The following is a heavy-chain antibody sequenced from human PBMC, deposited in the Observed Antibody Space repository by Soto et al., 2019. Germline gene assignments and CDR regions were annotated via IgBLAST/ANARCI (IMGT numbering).Heavy chain of an antibody. CDR2: INPMGGST. CDR1: GYTFTSSY. CDR3: GRGLFTGDY. Sequence: QVQLVQSGAEMKKPGASVKVSCKASGYTFTSSYIHWVRQAPGQGLEWMAIINPMGGSTNYAQKFQGRVTVNMDTSASTVYMELSSLRSEDTAVYYCGRGLFTGDYWGQGTLVTVSS. V-gene: IGHV1-46*03. J-gene: IGHJ4*02. D-gene: IGHD3-16*01.